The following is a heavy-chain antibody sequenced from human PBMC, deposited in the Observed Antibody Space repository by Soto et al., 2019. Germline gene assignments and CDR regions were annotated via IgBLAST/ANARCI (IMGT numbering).Heavy chain of an antibody. Sequence: QVQLVESGGGVVQPGTSLRLSCVASGFTFSHYGMEWVRQAPGKGLEWVAVISFDGSIEYYADSVKGRFTISRDNSKGTLSLQMNSLRAEDTALYYCAKDDSEYSNYWSSYDYWGHGTLFTVSS. CDR2: ISFDGSIE. CDR1: GFTFSHYG. D-gene: IGHD6-6*01. J-gene: IGHJ4*01. V-gene: IGHV3-30*18. CDR3: AKDDSEYSNYWSSYDY.